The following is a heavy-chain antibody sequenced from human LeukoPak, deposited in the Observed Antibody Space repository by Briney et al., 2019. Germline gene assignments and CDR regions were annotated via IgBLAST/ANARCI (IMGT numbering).Heavy chain of an antibody. CDR2: IYYSGST. CDR3: ARLGRRESMDV. Sequence: SETLSLTCTVSGGSISSSSYSWGWIRQPPGKGLEWIGSIYYSGSTYYNPSLKSRVTISVDTSKNQFSLKLSSVTAADTAVYYCARLGRRESMDVWGQGTTVTVSS. V-gene: IGHV4-39*01. J-gene: IGHJ6*02. CDR1: GGSISSSSYS.